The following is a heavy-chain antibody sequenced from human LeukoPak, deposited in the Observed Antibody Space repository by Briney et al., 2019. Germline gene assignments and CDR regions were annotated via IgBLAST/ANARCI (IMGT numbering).Heavy chain of an antibody. D-gene: IGHD1-14*01. CDR3: ATTNHFDY. V-gene: IGHV3-23*01. CDR1: GFTFSNFA. CDR2: ISYTGAYT. J-gene: IGHJ4*02. Sequence: GGSLRLSCAASGFTFSNFAMNWVRQAPGKGLEWVSTISYTGAYTYYADAVKGRFTIFRDNSKNTLYLQMNSLRVEDTAVYYCATTNHFDYWGQGTLVTVSS.